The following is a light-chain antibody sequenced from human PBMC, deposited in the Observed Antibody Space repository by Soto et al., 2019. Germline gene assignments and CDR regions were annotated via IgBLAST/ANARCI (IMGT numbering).Light chain of an antibody. CDR3: SSKTTSITYV. Sequence: QSALTQPASVSGSPGQSITISCTGTSSDIGAYKFVSWFQQHPGKAPKLIIYEVNSRPSGVSNRFSGSKSANTASLTISGLQAEDEADYYCSSKTTSITYVFGTGTKLTVL. CDR2: EVN. V-gene: IGLV2-14*01. J-gene: IGLJ1*01. CDR1: SSDIGAYKF.